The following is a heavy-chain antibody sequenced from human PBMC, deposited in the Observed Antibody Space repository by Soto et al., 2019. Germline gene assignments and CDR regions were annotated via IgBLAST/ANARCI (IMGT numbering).Heavy chain of an antibody. Sequence: EVQLVESGGDLVQPGGSLRLSCAASGFIFSDHYMDWVRQAPGKGLEWVGRTRNKVKSYTTDYAASVKGRFTISRDDSKTSLYLQMNSLKTEDTAVYYCTRVWDYGGIRPLDYWGQGTLVTVSS. D-gene: IGHD4-17*01. CDR2: TRNKVKSYTT. J-gene: IGHJ4*02. V-gene: IGHV3-72*01. CDR1: GFIFSDHY. CDR3: TRVWDYGGIRPLDY.